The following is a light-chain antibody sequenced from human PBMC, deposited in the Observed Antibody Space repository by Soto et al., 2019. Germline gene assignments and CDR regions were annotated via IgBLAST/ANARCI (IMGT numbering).Light chain of an antibody. CDR2: GAS. CDR3: QQYNNWLMLT. CDR1: QSVRSN. V-gene: IGKV3D-15*01. J-gene: IGKJ4*01. Sequence: EIVMTHAPATLSLSPLERASLSCMSRQSVRSNLAWYQQKPGQPPRLLIYGASTRATGIPARFSGSGSGTEFTLTISSLQSEDFAMYSCQQYNNWLMLTFGGGTKVDI.